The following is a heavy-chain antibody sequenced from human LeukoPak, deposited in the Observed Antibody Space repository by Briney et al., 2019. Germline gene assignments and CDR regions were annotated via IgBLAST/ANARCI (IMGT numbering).Heavy chain of an antibody. CDR2: IYYSGST. V-gene: IGHV4-39*07. CDR1: GGSISSSSYY. CDR3: ARDYYDSSGYYRAYYFDY. J-gene: IGHJ4*02. D-gene: IGHD3-22*01. Sequence: SETLSLTCTVSGGSISSSSYYWGWIRQPPGKGLEWIGTIYYSGSTYYNPSLKSRVTLSVDTSKNQFSLKLSSVTAADTAVYYCARDYYDSSGYYRAYYFDYWGQGTLVTVSS.